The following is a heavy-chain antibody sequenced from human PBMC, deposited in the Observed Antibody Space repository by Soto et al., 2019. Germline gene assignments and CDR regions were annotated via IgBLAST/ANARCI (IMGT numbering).Heavy chain of an antibody. Sequence: GGSLRRSCAASGFTFSSYRMNWVRQAPGKGLEWVSYISSSRSTIYYADPVKGRFTISRDNAKNSLHLQMNSLGDEDTAVCYCARDKTGDVWGQGTTVTVSS. J-gene: IGHJ6*02. CDR1: GFTFSSYR. CDR2: ISSSRSTI. V-gene: IGHV3-48*02. CDR3: ARDKTGDV.